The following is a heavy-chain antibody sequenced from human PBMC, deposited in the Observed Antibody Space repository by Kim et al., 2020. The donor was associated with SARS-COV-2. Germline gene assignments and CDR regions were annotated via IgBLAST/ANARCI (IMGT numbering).Heavy chain of an antibody. Sequence: GNTNYAQKLQGRVTMTTDTSTSTAYMELRSLRSEDTAVYYCARGLFSDYWGQGTLVTVSS. D-gene: IGHD2-21*01. J-gene: IGHJ4*02. CDR2: GNT. CDR3: ARGLFSDY. V-gene: IGHV1-18*01.